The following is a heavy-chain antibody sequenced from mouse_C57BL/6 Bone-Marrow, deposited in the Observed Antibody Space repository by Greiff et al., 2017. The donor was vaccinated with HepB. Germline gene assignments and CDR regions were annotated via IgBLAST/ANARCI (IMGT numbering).Heavy chain of an antibody. CDR3: ARDLDGNYVYYAMDY. CDR1: GYTFTSYW. V-gene: IGHV1-69*01. D-gene: IGHD2-1*01. CDR2: IDPSDSYT. Sequence: QVQLQQPGAELVMPGASVKLSCKASGYTFTSYWMHWVKQRPGQGLEWIGEIDPSDSYTNYNQKFKGKSTLTVDKSSSTAYMQLSSLTSEDSAVYYCARDLDGNYVYYAMDYWGQGTSVTVSS. J-gene: IGHJ4*01.